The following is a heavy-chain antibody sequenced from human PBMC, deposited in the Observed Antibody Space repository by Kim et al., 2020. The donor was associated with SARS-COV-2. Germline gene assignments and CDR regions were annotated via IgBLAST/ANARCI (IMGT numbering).Heavy chain of an antibody. CDR2: ISYDGSNK. Sequence: GGSLRLSCAASGFTFRTYAMHWVRQTPGKGLEWVAVISYDGSNKYYADSVKGRFTISRDNSKNTLYLQMHSLRAEDTAVYYCARARLYCSSSSCYTSPFAFWGQGTLVTVSS. CDR1: GFTFRTYA. V-gene: IGHV3-30-3*01. D-gene: IGHD2-2*02. CDR3: ARARLYCSSSSCYTSPFAF. J-gene: IGHJ4*02.